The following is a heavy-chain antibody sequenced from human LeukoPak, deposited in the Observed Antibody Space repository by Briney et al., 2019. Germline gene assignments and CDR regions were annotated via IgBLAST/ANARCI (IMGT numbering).Heavy chain of an antibody. CDR3: ARSNGVGSDAFDI. Sequence: ASVKVSCKASGYTFTGYYMHWVRQAPGQGLEWMGWINPNSGGTNYAQKFQGRVTMTRDTSISTAYMELSRLRSDDTAVYYCARSNGVGSDAFDIWGQGTMVTVSS. J-gene: IGHJ3*02. V-gene: IGHV1-2*02. D-gene: IGHD2-8*01. CDR1: GYTFTGYY. CDR2: INPNSGGT.